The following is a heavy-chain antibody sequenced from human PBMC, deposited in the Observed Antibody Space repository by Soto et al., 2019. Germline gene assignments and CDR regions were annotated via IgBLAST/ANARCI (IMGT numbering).Heavy chain of an antibody. CDR1: GYTFTSYG. CDR3: AFSDSSAAVVRLAIDY. Sequence: QVQLVQSGAEVKKPGASVKVSCKASGYTFTSYGISWVRQAPGQGLEWMGWISAYNGNTNYAQKLQGRVTMTTDTSTRPADMELRSLRSDDTAAYYWAFSDSSAAVVRLAIDYWDQASLVTVSS. J-gene: IGHJ4*02. V-gene: IGHV1-18*01. D-gene: IGHD6-25*01. CDR2: ISAYNGNT.